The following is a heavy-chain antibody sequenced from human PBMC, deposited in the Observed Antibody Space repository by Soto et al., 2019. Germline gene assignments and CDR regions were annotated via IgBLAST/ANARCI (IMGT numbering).Heavy chain of an antibody. Sequence: ASVKVSCKASGYTFTSYDINWVRQATGQGLEWMGWMNPNSGNTGYAQKFQGRVTMTRNTSISTAYMELSSLRSEDTAVYYCARGPAPIYYYYMDVWGKGTTVTVSS. J-gene: IGHJ6*03. CDR1: GYTFTSYD. CDR2: MNPNSGNT. V-gene: IGHV1-8*01. CDR3: ARGPAPIYYYYMDV.